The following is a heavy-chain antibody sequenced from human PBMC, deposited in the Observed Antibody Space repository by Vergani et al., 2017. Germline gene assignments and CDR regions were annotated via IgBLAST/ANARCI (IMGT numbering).Heavy chain of an antibody. D-gene: IGHD3-10*01. V-gene: IGHV1-18*01. CDR1: GYTFTSYG. CDR2: ISTYNGNT. CDR3: ARGVWFGESFGAFDI. Sequence: QVQLVQSGAEVKKPGASVKVSCKASGYTFTSYGFSWVRQAPGQGLEWMGWISTYNGNTNYAQQLQGRVTMTTDTSTSTAYMELRSLRSDDTAVYYCARGVWFGESFGAFDIWGQGTMVTVSS. J-gene: IGHJ3*02.